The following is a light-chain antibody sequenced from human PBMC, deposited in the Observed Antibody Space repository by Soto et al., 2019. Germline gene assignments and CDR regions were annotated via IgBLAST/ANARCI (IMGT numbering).Light chain of an antibody. Sequence: DIVMTQSPDSLAVSLGERAIINCKSSQSVLYSSTNENYLAWYQQKPGQPPKLLIYWASARESGVPDRFSGSGSGTDFTLTISSLQAEDVAVYYCQQFYSSPITFGQGTRLEIK. V-gene: IGKV4-1*01. CDR3: QQFYSSPIT. CDR2: WAS. J-gene: IGKJ5*01. CDR1: QSVLYSSTNENY.